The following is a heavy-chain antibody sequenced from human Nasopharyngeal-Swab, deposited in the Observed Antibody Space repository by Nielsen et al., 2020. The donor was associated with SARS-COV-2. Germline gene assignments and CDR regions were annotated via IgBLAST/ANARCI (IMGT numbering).Heavy chain of an antibody. CDR3: AREARSYFDWLFSYFDY. Sequence: GGSLRLSCAASGFIVSSNYMSWVRQAPGKGLEWVSVIYSGGSTYYADSVKGRFTISRDNAKNSLYLQMNSLRAEDTAVYYCAREARSYFDWLFSYFDYWGQGTLVTVSS. J-gene: IGHJ4*02. CDR2: IYSGGST. V-gene: IGHV3-53*01. D-gene: IGHD3-9*01. CDR1: GFIVSSNY.